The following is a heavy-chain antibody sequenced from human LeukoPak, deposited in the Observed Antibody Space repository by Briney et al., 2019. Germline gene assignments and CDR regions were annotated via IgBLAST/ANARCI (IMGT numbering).Heavy chain of an antibody. D-gene: IGHD3-22*01. CDR2: TYYRTKWYN. Sequence: SQTLSLTCAISGYSVSSNSAAWIWIRQSPSIGLEWLGRTYYRTKWYNDYAVSVKSRITINPDTSKNQLSLQLNSVTPEDTAVYYCARGNITMIVVVISGGGDFAYWGQGTMVTVSS. V-gene: IGHV6-1*01. CDR1: GYSVSSNSAA. CDR3: ARGNITMIVVVISGGGDFAY. J-gene: IGHJ4*02.